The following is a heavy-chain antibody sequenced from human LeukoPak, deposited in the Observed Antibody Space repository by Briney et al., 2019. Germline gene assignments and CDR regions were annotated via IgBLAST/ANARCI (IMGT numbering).Heavy chain of an antibody. CDR2: ISSSGSTI. J-gene: IGHJ4*02. V-gene: IGHV3-48*03. D-gene: IGHD2-15*01. CDR1: GFTFSSYE. CDR3: AREPFGVVVVVAATGYFDY. Sequence: GGSLRLSCAASGFTFSSYEMNWVRQAPGKGLEWVSYISSSGSTIYYADSVKGRFTISRDNAKNSLYLQMNSLRAEDTAVYYCAREPFGVVVVVAATGYFDYWGQGTLVTVSS.